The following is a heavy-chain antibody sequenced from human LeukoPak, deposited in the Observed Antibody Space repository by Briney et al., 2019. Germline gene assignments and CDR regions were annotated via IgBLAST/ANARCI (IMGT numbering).Heavy chain of an antibody. CDR3: ARDFDFCSGGSCYSYMDV. Sequence: GGSLRLSCAASGFTFSSYEMNWVRQAPGKGLGWVSYISSSGSTIYYADSVKGRFTISRDNAKNSLYLQMNSLRAEDTAVYYCARDFDFCSGGSCYSYMDVWGKGTTVTISS. J-gene: IGHJ6*03. V-gene: IGHV3-48*03. D-gene: IGHD2-15*01. CDR2: ISSSGSTI. CDR1: GFTFSSYE.